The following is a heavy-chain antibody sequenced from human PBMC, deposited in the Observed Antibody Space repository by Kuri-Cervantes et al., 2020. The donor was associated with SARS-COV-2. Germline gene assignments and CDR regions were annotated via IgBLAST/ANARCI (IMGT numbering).Heavy chain of an antibody. D-gene: IGHD2-15*01. Sequence: GESLKISCKGSGYSFTSYGISWVRQAPGQGLEWMGWISAYNGNTNYAQKLQGRVTMTTDASTSTAYMELRSLRSDDTAVYYCAREGIVVTTGGHYYGMDVWGQGTTVTVSS. CDR2: ISAYNGNT. CDR3: AREGIVVTTGGHYYGMDV. CDR1: GYSFTSYG. V-gene: IGHV1-18*01. J-gene: IGHJ6*02.